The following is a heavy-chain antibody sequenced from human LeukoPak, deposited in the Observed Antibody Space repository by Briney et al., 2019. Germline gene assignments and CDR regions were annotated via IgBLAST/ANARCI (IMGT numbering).Heavy chain of an antibody. D-gene: IGHD2-2*03. CDR3: ATGYWSSTNCRIDY. V-gene: IGHV1-18*01. J-gene: IGHJ4*02. CDR2: IRVYNGDT. CDR1: GYTFTSYG. Sequence: ASVKVSCKASGYTFTSYGISWVRQAPGQGLEWMVWIRVYNGDTDYAQKLQGRVTMTTDTSTSTAYMELRSLRSDDTAVYYCATGYWSSTNCRIDYWGQGNLVSVSS.